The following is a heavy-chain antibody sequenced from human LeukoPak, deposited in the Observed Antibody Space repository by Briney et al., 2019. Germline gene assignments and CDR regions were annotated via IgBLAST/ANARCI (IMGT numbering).Heavy chain of an antibody. Sequence: ASVKVSCKASGGTFSSYAISWVRQAPGQGLEWMGGIIPIFGTANYAQKFQGRVTITADESTSTAYMELSSLRSEDTAVCYCAREQSVVVVAATNYYYYGMDVWGQGTTVTVSS. J-gene: IGHJ6*02. CDR3: AREQSVVVVAATNYYYYGMDV. V-gene: IGHV1-69*01. D-gene: IGHD2-15*01. CDR1: GGTFSSYA. CDR2: IIPIFGTA.